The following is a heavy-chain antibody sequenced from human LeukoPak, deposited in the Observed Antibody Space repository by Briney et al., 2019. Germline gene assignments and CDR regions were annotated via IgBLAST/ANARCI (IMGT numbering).Heavy chain of an antibody. D-gene: IGHD3-22*01. CDR2: IKQDGSEK. J-gene: IGHJ4*02. Sequence: GGSLRLSCVASGFTFSSYWMSWVRQAPGKGLEWVANIKQDGSEKYYVDSVRGRFTISRDNAKNSLYLQMNSLRVEDTAVYYCARGEYYYDGGYWGQGTLVTVSS. CDR3: ARGEYYYDGGY. CDR1: GFTFSSYW. V-gene: IGHV3-7*03.